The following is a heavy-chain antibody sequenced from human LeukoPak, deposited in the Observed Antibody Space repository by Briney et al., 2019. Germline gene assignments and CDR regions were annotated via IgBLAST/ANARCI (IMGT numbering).Heavy chain of an antibody. D-gene: IGHD6-13*01. CDR2: IKTKTDGETT. Sequence: VGSLLLSCAACGFTISDARMSWVRQAPGGGVEWVGRIKTKTDGETTDYAAPLKGRITISRDDSKNTLLLQMNIMTTENTAVYYCATVGRSCWYADYWGQGNLVTVSS. CDR1: GFTISDAR. CDR3: ATVGRSCWYADY. J-gene: IGHJ4*02. V-gene: IGHV3-15*01.